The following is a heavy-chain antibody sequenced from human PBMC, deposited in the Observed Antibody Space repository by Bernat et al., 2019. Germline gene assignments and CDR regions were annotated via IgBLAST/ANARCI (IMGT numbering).Heavy chain of an antibody. D-gene: IGHD4-17*01. CDR3: VRDADYGVDS. J-gene: IGHJ5*01. CDR1: GFTFSSHV. CDR2: ISHDARDR. Sequence: EVQLVESGGGLVQPGGSLRLSCAASGFTFSSHVMHWVRQPPGKGLVWMSRISHDARDRNYADSVKGRFTISRDNAKNTLYLQMNSLRADDTALYYCVRDADYGVDSWGLGTLVTVSS. V-gene: IGHV3-74*01.